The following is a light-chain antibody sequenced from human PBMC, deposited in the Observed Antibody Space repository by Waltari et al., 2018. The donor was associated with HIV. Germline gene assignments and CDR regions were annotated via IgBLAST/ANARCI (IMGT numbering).Light chain of an antibody. CDR1: SSDVGYYNY. CDR2: DVT. J-gene: IGLJ1*01. Sequence: QSALTQPASVSGSPGQSITISCTGTSSDVGYYNYVSLYQQYPGKAPKLMIYDVTKRPSGVSNRFSGSKSGNTASLTISGLQAEDEADYYCCSYAGSSIYYVFGTGTKVTVL. CDR3: CSYAGSSIYYV. V-gene: IGLV2-23*02.